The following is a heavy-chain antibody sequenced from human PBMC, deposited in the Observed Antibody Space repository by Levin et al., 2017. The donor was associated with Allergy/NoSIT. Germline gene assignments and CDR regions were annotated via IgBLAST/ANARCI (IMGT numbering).Heavy chain of an antibody. CDR2: ISSSSSTI. CDR1: GFTFSSYS. V-gene: IGHV3-48*02. Sequence: GESLKISCAASGFTFSSYSMNWVRQAPGKGLEWVSYISSSSSTIYYADSVKGRFTISRDNAKNSLYLQMNSLRDEDTAVYYCARDPRLGYCSGGSCYESGYWGQGTLVTVSS. J-gene: IGHJ4*02. CDR3: ARDPRLGYCSGGSCYESGY. D-gene: IGHD2-15*01.